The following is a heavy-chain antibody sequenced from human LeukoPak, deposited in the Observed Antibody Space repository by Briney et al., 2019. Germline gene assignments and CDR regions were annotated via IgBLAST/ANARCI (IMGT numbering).Heavy chain of an antibody. V-gene: IGHV3-7*01. D-gene: IGHD3-10*01. J-gene: IGHJ4*02. Sequence: GGSLRLSCAASGFTFSDYSMSWDRQAPGKGLEWVAIIKEDGSQKYYVDSVKGRFTLSRDNTKNSLTLQLNSLRAEDTALYYCVRDCYGSVSYYSYFDYCGQGTLVTVSS. CDR3: VRDCYGSVSYYSYFDY. CDR2: IKEDGSQK. CDR1: GFTFSDYS.